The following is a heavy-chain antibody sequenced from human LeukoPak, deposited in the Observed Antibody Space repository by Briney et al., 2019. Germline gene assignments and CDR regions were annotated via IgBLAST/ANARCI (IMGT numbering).Heavy chain of an antibody. V-gene: IGHV3-23*01. D-gene: IGHD4-23*01. J-gene: IGHJ4*02. CDR2: ISGSGGST. CDR3: AKDLHGGYSSDY. Sequence: QPGGSLRLSCAASGFTFSSYAMSWVRQAPGKGLEWVSAISGSGGSTYYADSVKGRFTISKDNSKATLYLQMNSLRPEDTAVYYCAKDLHGGYSSDYWGQGTLVTVFS. CDR1: GFTFSSYA.